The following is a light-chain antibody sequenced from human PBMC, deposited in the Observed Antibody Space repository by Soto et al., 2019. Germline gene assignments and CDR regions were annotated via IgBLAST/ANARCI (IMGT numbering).Light chain of an antibody. CDR2: YAS. CDR1: QSVRNN. CDR3: QQYNDWPPIT. J-gene: IGKJ5*01. Sequence: EIMMTQSPATLSVSLGESATLSCRASQSVRNNLAWYQHKPGQAPRLLMYYASTRATGIPARFSGSGSGTEFTLTISSLQSEDFALYYCQQYNDWPPITFGQGTRLEIK. V-gene: IGKV3-15*01.